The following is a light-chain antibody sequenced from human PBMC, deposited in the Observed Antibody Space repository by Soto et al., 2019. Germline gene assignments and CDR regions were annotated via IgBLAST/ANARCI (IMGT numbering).Light chain of an antibody. V-gene: IGKV3-20*01. CDR1: QTVRNNY. CDR3: QQYGSSGK. Sequence: EFVLTQSPVTLSLSPGERATLSCRASQTVRNNYLAWYQQKPGQAPRLLIYDASSRATGIPDRFSGGGSGTDFTLTISRLEPEDFAVYYCQQYGSSGKFGQGTKVDIK. J-gene: IGKJ1*01. CDR2: DAS.